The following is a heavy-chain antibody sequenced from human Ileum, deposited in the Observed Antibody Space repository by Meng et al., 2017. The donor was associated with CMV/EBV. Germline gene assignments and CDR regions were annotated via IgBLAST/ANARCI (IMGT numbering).Heavy chain of an antibody. CDR3: AREKRYSSGWIDYYYYGMDV. V-gene: IGHV3-7*01. Sequence: GGSLRLSCAASGFTFSSYWMSWVRQAPGKGLEWVANIKQDGSEKYYVDSVKGRFTISRDNAKNSLYLQMNSLRAEDTAVYYCAREKRYSSGWIDYYYYGMDVWGQGTTVTVSS. CDR2: IKQDGSEK. CDR1: GFTFSSYW. J-gene: IGHJ6*02. D-gene: IGHD6-19*01.